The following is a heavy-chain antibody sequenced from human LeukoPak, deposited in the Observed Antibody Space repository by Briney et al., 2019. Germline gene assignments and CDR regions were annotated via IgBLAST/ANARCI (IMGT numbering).Heavy chain of an antibody. D-gene: IGHD4-17*01. J-gene: IGHJ4*02. Sequence: GGSLRLSCAASGFTFSSHGMSWVRQAPGKGLEWVSGISGSGGGTFYADSVRGRFTISRDNSKNTVYLQMNSLRAEDTAVYYCAKSATTMTSNFEYWGQGTLVTVSS. CDR3: AKSATTMTSNFEY. V-gene: IGHV3-23*01. CDR1: GFTFSSHG. CDR2: ISGSGGGT.